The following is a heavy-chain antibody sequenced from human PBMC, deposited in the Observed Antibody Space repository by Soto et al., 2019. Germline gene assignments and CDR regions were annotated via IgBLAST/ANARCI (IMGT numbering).Heavy chain of an antibody. V-gene: IGHV1-8*01. Sequence: QVQLVQSGAAVKKPGASVTVSCQASGYTFTSYDINWVRQATGPGLEWMGWMNPNSGNTGYAQKFQGRVTMTRNTSINTAYMELRRRRAEDTVWDDCTRARRRSSEYNMGWKHEYFQHWGQGTLVTVSS. J-gene: IGHJ1*01. D-gene: IGHD6-25*01. CDR1: GYTFTSYD. CDR3: TRARRRSSEYNMGWKHEYFQH. CDR2: MNPNSGNT.